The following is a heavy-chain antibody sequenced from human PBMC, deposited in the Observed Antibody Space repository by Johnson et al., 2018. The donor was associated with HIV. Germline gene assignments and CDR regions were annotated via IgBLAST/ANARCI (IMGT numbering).Heavy chain of an antibody. J-gene: IGHJ3*02. CDR3: ARVTKYYFDSSVDAFDI. Sequence: QVRLVESGGGLVKPGGSLRLSCVASGFTFSDYYMSWIRQAPGKGLEWVSYISSRGSTIYYADSVKGRFTISRDNAKNSLYLQMNSLRAEDTAVYFCARVTKYYFDSSVDAFDIWGQGTVVTVSS. CDR1: GFTFSDYY. V-gene: IGHV3-11*04. CDR2: ISSRGSTI. D-gene: IGHD3-22*01.